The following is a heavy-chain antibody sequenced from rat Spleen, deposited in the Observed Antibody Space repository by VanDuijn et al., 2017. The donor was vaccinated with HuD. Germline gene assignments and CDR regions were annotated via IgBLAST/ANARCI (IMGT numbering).Heavy chain of an antibody. D-gene: IGHD1-2*01. V-gene: IGHV5S13*01. CDR3: ARHSSTYYVMDA. J-gene: IGHJ4*01. CDR1: GFTFRNYG. CDR2: ISTGGSNT. Sequence: EVQLVESGGGLVQPGRSLKLSCAASGFTFRNYGMAWVRQAPTKGLEWVAFISTGGSNTYYRDSVKGRFTISRDNAKSTLYLQMSSLRSEDTATYYCARHSSTYYVMDAWGQGTSVTVSS.